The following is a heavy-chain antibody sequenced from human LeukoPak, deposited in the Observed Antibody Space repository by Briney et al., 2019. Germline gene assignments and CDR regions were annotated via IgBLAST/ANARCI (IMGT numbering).Heavy chain of an antibody. D-gene: IGHD1-26*01. J-gene: IGHJ4*02. V-gene: IGHV3-53*01. CDR2: ISINTDT. CDR3: AIAQSWDELFDS. CDR1: GIAVIGNY. Sequence: GGSLRLSCAASGIAVIGNYMSWVRQPPGKGLEWVSFISINTDTFYADSVRGRFTISRDCSKNTLFLQMNSLRDEDSAVYYCAIAQSWDELFDSWGQGTLVTVSS.